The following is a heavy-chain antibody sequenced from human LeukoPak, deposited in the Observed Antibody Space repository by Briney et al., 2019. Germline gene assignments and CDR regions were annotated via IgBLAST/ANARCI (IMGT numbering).Heavy chain of an antibody. CDR2: ISSSSSYI. J-gene: IGHJ4*02. CDR1: GFTFTSYT. CDR3: ARDYGSYFHY. V-gene: IGHV3-21*01. D-gene: IGHD3-10*01. Sequence: GGSLRLSRAASGFTFTSYTLNWVRQAPGKGLEWVSSISSSSSYIYYADSVKGRFTISRDNAKNSLYLQMNSLRAEDTAVYYCARDYGSYFHYWRQGTLVTVSS.